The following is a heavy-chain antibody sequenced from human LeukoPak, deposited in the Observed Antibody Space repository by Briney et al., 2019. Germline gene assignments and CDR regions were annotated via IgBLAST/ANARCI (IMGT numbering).Heavy chain of an antibody. Sequence: HPGGSLRLSCAASGFTFSSYEMNWVRQAPGKGLEWVSYISSSGSTIYYADSVKGRFTISRDNAKNSLYLQMNSLRAEDTAVYYCARDPTLVTTVTYYFDYWGQGTLVTVSS. CDR1: GFTFSSYE. CDR2: ISSSGSTI. CDR3: ARDPTLVTTVTYYFDY. D-gene: IGHD4-17*01. J-gene: IGHJ4*02. V-gene: IGHV3-48*03.